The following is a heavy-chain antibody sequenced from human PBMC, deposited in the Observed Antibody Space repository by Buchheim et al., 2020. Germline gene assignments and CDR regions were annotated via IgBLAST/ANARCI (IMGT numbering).Heavy chain of an antibody. CDR2: INDSGST. J-gene: IGHJ4*02. CDR1: GGSFNGNY. CDR3: ATVTRAAAGKRGFDY. Sequence: QVQLQQWGAGLLKPSETLSLTCAVYGGSFNGNYWSWIRQPPGKGLEWFGEINDSGSTNYNQSLKSRITISPDTSTNQFSLKLTSVTAADTAVYYCATVTRAAAGKRGFDYWGQGTL. D-gene: IGHD6-13*01. V-gene: IGHV4-34*02.